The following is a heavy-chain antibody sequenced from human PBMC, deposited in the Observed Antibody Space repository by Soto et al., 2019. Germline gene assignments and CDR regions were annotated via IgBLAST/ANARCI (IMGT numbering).Heavy chain of an antibody. V-gene: IGHV3-30*18. CDR2: ISYDGSNK. CDR1: GFTFSSYG. CDR3: AKELRTRYFDL. D-gene: IGHD2-2*01. J-gene: IGHJ2*01. Sequence: QVQLVESGGGVVQPGRSLRLSCAASGFTFSSYGMHWVRQAPGKGLEWVAAISYDGSNKYYADSVKGRFTISRDNSKNTLYLQMNSLRAEDTAVYYCAKELRTRYFDLWGRGTLVTVSS.